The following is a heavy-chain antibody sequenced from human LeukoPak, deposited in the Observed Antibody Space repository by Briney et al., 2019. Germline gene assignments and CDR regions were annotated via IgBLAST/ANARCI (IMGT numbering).Heavy chain of an antibody. CDR1: GFTFDDYA. CDR3: AKANYDILTGYYLYWYFDL. D-gene: IGHD3-9*01. Sequence: GGSLRLSCAASGFTFDDYAMHWVRQAPGKGLEWVSGISWNSGSIGYADSVKGRFTISRDNAKNSLYPQMNSLRAEDTALYYCAKANYDILTGYYLYWYFDLWGRGTLVTVSS. V-gene: IGHV3-9*01. J-gene: IGHJ2*01. CDR2: ISWNSGSI.